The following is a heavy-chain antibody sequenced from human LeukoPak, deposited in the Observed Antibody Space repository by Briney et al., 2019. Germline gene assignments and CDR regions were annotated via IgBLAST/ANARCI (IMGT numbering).Heavy chain of an antibody. CDR1: GFTFDDYA. D-gene: IGHD1-26*01. J-gene: IGHJ5*02. V-gene: IGHV3-9*03. Sequence: PGRSLRLSCAASGFTFDDYAMHWVRQAPGKGLEWVSGISWNSGTIGYADSVKGRFTISRDNAKNSLYLQVNSLRDDDMALYYCARGNSGSYSQDWFDPWGQGTLVTVSS. CDR3: ARGNSGSYSQDWFDP. CDR2: ISWNSGTI.